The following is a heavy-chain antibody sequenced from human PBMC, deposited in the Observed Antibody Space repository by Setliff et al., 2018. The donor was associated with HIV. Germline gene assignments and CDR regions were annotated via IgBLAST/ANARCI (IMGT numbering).Heavy chain of an antibody. J-gene: IGHJ4*02. V-gene: IGHV3-33*06. CDR3: VKDFVKFWSGSGALDF. Sequence: GESLKISCAASGFTFNSYGMHWVRQAPGKGLEWVALIWYDASKKEYAESVKGRFNILRDDAKKTVDLQMNSLRADDTAVYYCVKDFVKFWSGSGALDFWGPGTLVTVSS. D-gene: IGHD3-3*01. CDR1: GFTFNSYG. CDR2: IWYDASKK.